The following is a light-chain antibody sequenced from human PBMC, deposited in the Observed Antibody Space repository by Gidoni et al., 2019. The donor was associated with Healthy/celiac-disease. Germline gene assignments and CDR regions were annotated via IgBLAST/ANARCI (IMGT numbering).Light chain of an antibody. J-gene: IGLJ1*01. Sequence: SYELTKPPSVSVSPGQTASITCSGDKLGDKYACWSQQKPGQSPVLVIYQDSKRPSGIPERFSGSNSGNTATLTISGPQAMDEADYYCQAWDSSTHYVFGTGTKVTVL. CDR3: QAWDSSTHYV. V-gene: IGLV3-1*01. CDR1: KLGDKY. CDR2: QDS.